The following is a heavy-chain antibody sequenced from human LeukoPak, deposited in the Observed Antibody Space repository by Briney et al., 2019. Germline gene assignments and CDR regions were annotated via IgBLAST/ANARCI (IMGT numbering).Heavy chain of an antibody. CDR1: GFTFSNYG. CDR2: IWYDGSNQ. J-gene: IGHJ4*01. V-gene: IGHV3-33*01. Sequence: PGGSLRLSCAASGFTFSNYGMHRVRQAPGKGLEWVSIIWYDGSNQFYADSVKGRFTISRDNSKNTLYLQMNSLRAEDTAVYYCARDLGAYSSGYDYWGQGTLVTVSS. D-gene: IGHD6-19*01. CDR3: ARDLGAYSSGYDY.